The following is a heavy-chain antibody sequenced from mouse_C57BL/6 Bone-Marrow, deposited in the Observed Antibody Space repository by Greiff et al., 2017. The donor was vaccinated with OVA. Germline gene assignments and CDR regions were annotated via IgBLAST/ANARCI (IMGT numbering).Heavy chain of an antibody. J-gene: IGHJ1*03. Sequence: EVQLQQSGPGLVKPSQSLSLTCSVTGYSITSGYYWNWIRQFPGNKLEWMGYISYDGSTNYNPSLKNRISITRDTSKNQFFLKLNSVTTEDTATYYCARDFSPGGDFDVWGTGTTVTVSS. V-gene: IGHV3-6*01. CDR1: GYSITSGYY. CDR2: ISYDGST. CDR3: ARDFSPGGDFDV.